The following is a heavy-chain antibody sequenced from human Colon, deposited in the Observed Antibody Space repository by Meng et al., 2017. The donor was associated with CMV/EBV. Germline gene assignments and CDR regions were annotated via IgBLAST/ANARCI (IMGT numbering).Heavy chain of an antibody. CDR2: IYWDDDK. CDR3: AHKSLPAAFFDY. V-gene: IGHV2-5*02. CDR1: GFSLNTYEVG. J-gene: IGHJ4*02. D-gene: IGHD2-2*01. Sequence: QITLKDPGPTLVKPTPTLTLTCTFSGFSLNTYEVGVGWFRQPPGKAPEWLALIYWDDDKRYRSSLGNRLTLTHDASKNQVVLTMTDMDPVDTATYYCAHKSLPAAFFDYWSQGTLVTVSS.